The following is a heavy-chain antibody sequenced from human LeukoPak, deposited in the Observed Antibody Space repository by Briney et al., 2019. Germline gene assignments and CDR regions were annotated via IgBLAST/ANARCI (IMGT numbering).Heavy chain of an antibody. CDR3: AKGTNIQLWFTKEFDY. Sequence: GGSLRLSCAASGFTFSSYEMNWVRQAPGKGLEWVSYISSSGSTIYYADSVKGRFTISRDNAKNTLYLQMNSLRAEDTAVYYCAKGTNIQLWFTKEFDYWGQGTLVTVSS. D-gene: IGHD5-18*01. J-gene: IGHJ4*02. V-gene: IGHV3-48*03. CDR2: ISSSGSTI. CDR1: GFTFSSYE.